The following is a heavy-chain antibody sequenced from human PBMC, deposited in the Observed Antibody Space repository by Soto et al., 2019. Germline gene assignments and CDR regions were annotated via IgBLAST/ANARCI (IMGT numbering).Heavy chain of an antibody. CDR1: GGSINGYY. CDR3: ARDSVGISSPGVY. CDR2: IYTSGTT. V-gene: IGHV4-4*07. Sequence: QVQLQESGPGLVKPSETLSLTCTVSGGSINGYYWTWIRQPAGKGLEWIGRIYTSGTTSYNPSLKSRVTMSLDTSKNQCSRRLTSVTAADTAVYYCARDSVGISSPGVYWGRGTLVTVSS. D-gene: IGHD1-26*01. J-gene: IGHJ4*02.